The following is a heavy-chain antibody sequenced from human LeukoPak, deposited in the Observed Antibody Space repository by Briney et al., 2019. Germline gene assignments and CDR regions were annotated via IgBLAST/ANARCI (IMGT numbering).Heavy chain of an antibody. CDR1: GFTFSDYY. J-gene: IGHJ1*01. CDR3: AYVSYCSSTSCSYGYFQH. D-gene: IGHD2-2*01. CDR2: ISSSGSTI. Sequence: GGSLRLSCAASGFTFSDYYMSWIRQAPGKGLEWVSYISSSGSTIYYADSVKGRFTISRDNAKNSLYLQMNSLRAEDTAVYYCAYVSYCSSTSCSYGYFQHWGQGTLVTVSS. V-gene: IGHV3-11*04.